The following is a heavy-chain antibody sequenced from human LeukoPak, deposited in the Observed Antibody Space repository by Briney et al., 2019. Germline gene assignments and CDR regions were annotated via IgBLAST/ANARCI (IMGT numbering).Heavy chain of an antibody. Sequence: ASVKVSCTASGYTFTDYYMHWVRQAPGQGLEWLGWINPNSGVPNYAQQFQGRVTMTRDTSISTAFMDLSSLRSDDTAVYYCARESNGWYDYWGQGALVTVSS. CDR3: ARESNGWYDY. D-gene: IGHD6-19*01. CDR1: GYTFTDYY. J-gene: IGHJ4*02. CDR2: INPNSGVP. V-gene: IGHV1-2*02.